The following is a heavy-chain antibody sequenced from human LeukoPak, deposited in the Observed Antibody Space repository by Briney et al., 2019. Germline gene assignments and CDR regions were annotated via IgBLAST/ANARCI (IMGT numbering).Heavy chain of an antibody. CDR1: GGSVSSGSYH. CDR3: ARDGRDTAMVPYDFDY. J-gene: IGHJ4*02. D-gene: IGHD5-18*01. Sequence: SETLSITCTVSGGSVSSGSYHGSWIRQPPGKGLEWIGYIYYSGSTNYNPSLKSRVTISVDTSKNQFSLKLSSVTAADTAVYYCARDGRDTAMVPYDFDYWGQGTLVTVSS. V-gene: IGHV4-61*01. CDR2: IYYSGST.